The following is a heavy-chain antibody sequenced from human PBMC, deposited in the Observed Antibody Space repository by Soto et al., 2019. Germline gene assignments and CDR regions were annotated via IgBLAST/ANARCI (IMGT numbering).Heavy chain of an antibody. D-gene: IGHD6-13*01. J-gene: IGHJ4*02. CDR1: GFTFSNSA. CDR3: AGGSSWTRVDY. V-gene: IGHV3-23*01. CDR2: ISGSGGST. Sequence: GGSLRLSCAASGFTFSNSAMSWVRQAPGKGLEWVSAISGSGGSTYYADSMKGRFTISRDNSKSTLYLQMNSLRVEDTAVYYCAGGSSWTRVDYWGQGTLVTVSS.